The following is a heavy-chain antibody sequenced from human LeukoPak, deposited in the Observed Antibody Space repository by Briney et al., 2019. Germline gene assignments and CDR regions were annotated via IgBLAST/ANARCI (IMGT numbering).Heavy chain of an antibody. J-gene: IGHJ4*02. V-gene: IGHV1-58*02. D-gene: IGHD3-9*01. CDR2: IVVGSGNT. CDR3: ASRYTTSRHFDWDVDY. Sequence: SGKVSCKASGFTFTSSAMQWVRQARGQRLEWIGWIVVGSGNTNYAQKFQERVTITRDMSTSTAYMELSSLRSEDTALYYCASRYTTSRHFDWDVDYWGQGTLLTVSS. CDR1: GFTFTSSA.